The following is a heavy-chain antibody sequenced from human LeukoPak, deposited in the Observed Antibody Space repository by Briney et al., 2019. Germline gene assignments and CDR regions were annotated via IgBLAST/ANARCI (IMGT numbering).Heavy chain of an antibody. D-gene: IGHD3-3*01. CDR3: ARGPWIITIFGVAARNHNWFDP. Sequence: PSETLSLACTVSGGSISSYYWSWIRQPAGKGLEWIGHIYTSGSTNYNPSLKSRVTISVDTSKNQFSLKLSSVTAADTAVYYCARGPWIITIFGVAARNHNWFDPWGQGTLVTVSS. CDR2: IYTSGST. J-gene: IGHJ5*02. CDR1: GGSISSYY. V-gene: IGHV4-4*07.